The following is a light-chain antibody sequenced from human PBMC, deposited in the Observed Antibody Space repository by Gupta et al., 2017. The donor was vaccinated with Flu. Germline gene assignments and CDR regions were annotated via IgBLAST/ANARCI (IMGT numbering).Light chain of an antibody. CDR1: QGISSY. CDR3: QQLNSYPRT. J-gene: IGKJ2*01. V-gene: IGKV1-9*01. CDR2: AAS. Sequence: PSFLSASVGDRVTITCRASQGISSYLAWYQQKPGKAPKLLIYAASTLQSGVPSRFSGSGSGTEFTLTISSLQPEDFATYYCQQLNSYPRTFGQGTKLEIE.